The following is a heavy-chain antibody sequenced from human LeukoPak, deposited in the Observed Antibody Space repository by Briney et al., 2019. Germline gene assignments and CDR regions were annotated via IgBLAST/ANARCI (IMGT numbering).Heavy chain of an antibody. Sequence: SETLSLTCTVPGGSISPYYWSWIRQPPGKGLEWIGYIYYSGSTNYNPSLKSRVTISVDTSKNQFSLKLSSVTAADTAVYYPGYYSYMAVWGKGTTVTVSS. CDR2: IYYSGST. CDR3: GYYSYMAV. V-gene: IGHV4-59*03. J-gene: IGHJ6*03. CDR1: GGSISPYY.